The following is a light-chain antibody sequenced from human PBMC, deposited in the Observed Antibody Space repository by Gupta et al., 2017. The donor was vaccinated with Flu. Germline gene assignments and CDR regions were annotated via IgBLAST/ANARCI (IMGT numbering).Light chain of an antibody. J-gene: IGKJ1*01. Sequence: DIQLTPSPSSLSASLGDSVTITCRASQYISNCLNWYQQKPGKAPKLLIYAASSLQSGVPSRFSGSGSGTDFTLTISSLQPEDVATYYCQQSFSTPRTFGQGTKVEIK. CDR2: AAS. V-gene: IGKV1-39*01. CDR1: QYISNC. CDR3: QQSFSTPRT.